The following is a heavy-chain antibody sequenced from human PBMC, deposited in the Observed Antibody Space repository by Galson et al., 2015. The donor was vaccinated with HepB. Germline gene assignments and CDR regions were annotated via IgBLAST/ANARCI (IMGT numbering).Heavy chain of an antibody. V-gene: IGHV3-21*01. CDR3: AREVGAAGEAY. D-gene: IGHD6-13*01. CDR1: GFTFSSYS. J-gene: IGHJ4*02. Sequence: SLRLSCAASGFTFSSYSMNWVRQAPGKGLEWVSSISSSSSYIYYADSVKGRFTISRDNAKNSLYLQMNSLRAEDTAVYYCAREVGAAGEAYWGQGTLVTVSS. CDR2: ISSSSSYI.